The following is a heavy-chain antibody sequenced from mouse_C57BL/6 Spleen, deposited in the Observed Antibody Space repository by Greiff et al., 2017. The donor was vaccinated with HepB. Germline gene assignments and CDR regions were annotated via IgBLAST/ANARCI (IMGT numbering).Heavy chain of an antibody. CDR2: ISNLAYSI. CDR1: GFTFSDYG. CDR3: ASAESTQYYYAMDY. Sequence: DVKLVESGGGLVQPGGSLKLSCAASGFTFSDYGMAWVRQAPRKGPEWVAFISNLAYSIYYADTVTGRFTISRENAKNTLYLDMSSLRSEDTAMYYFASAESTQYYYAMDYWGQGTSVTVSS. J-gene: IGHJ4*01. D-gene: IGHD5-1*01. V-gene: IGHV5-15*01.